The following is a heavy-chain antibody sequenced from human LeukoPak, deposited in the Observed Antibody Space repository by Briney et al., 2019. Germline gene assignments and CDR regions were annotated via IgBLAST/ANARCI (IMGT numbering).Heavy chain of an antibody. CDR1: GFTFSSYS. CDR2: ISYDGSNK. Sequence: GGSLRLSCEASGFTFSSYSMNWVRQAPGKGLEWVAVISYDGSNKYYADSVKGRFTISRDNAKNSLYLQMNSLRAEDTAVYYCARDNPSMVRGVMPVSWFDPWGQGTLVTVSS. V-gene: IGHV3-30*03. CDR3: ARDNPSMVRGVMPVSWFDP. J-gene: IGHJ5*02. D-gene: IGHD3-10*01.